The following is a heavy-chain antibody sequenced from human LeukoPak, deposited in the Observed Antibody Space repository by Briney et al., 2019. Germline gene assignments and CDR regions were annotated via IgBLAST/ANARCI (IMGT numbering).Heavy chain of an antibody. CDR2: IYPSGST. D-gene: IGHD1-1*01. CDR3: ARVRPNWNDGTFDY. V-gene: IGHV4-4*07. J-gene: IGHJ4*02. CDR1: GASITNYY. Sequence: KPSETLSLTCTVSGASITNYYWSWIRQSAGKGLGWIGRIYPSGSTHSNPSLKSRVTMSLDTSKNQFSLGLSSVTAADTAVYYCARVRPNWNDGTFDYWGQGTLVTVSS.